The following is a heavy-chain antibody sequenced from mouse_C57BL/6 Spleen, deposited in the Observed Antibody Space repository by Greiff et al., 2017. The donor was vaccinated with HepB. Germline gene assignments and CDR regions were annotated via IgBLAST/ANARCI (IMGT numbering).Heavy chain of an antibody. CDR1: GYTFTSYW. CDR2: IHPNSGST. V-gene: IGHV1-64*01. CDR3: AIFPTWAWFAY. J-gene: IGHJ3*01. Sequence: QVQLQQPGAELVKPGASVKLSCKASGYTFTSYWMPWVKQRPGQGLEWIGMIHPNSGSTNYNEKFKSKATLTVDKSSSTAYMQISSLTSEDSAVYCCAIFPTWAWFAYWGQGTLVTVSA. D-gene: IGHD4-1*01.